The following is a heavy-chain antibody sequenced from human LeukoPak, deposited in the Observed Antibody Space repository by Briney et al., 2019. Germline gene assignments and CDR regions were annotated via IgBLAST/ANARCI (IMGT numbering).Heavy chain of an antibody. Sequence: SETLSLTCTVSGGSISSYYWSWIRQPAGKGLEWIGPIYTSGSTNYNPSLKSRVTMSVDTSKNQFSLKLSSVTAADTAVYYCARGGYDFWSGPDESWFDPWGQGTLVTVSS. CDR1: GGSISSYY. CDR2: IYTSGST. V-gene: IGHV4-4*07. D-gene: IGHD3-3*01. J-gene: IGHJ5*02. CDR3: ARGGYDFWSGPDESWFDP.